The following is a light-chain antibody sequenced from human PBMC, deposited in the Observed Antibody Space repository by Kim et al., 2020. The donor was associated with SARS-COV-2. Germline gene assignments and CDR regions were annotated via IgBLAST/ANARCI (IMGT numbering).Light chain of an antibody. Sequence: GQSVTISCPGTSSDVGSYNRVSWYQQPPGTAPKLMIYEVSNRPSGVPDRFSGSKSGNTASLTISGLQAEDEADYYCSSYTSSSTWVFGGGTKVTVL. V-gene: IGLV2-18*02. CDR1: SSDVGSYNR. J-gene: IGLJ3*02. CDR2: EVS. CDR3: SSYTSSSTWV.